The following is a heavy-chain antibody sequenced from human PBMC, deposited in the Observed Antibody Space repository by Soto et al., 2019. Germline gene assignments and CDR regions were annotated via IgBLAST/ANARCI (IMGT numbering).Heavy chain of an antibody. Sequence: ASVKVSCKASGYTFTSYGISWVRQAPGQGLEWMGWISAYNGNTDYAQKLQGRVTMTTDTSTSTAYMELRSLRSDDTAVYYCAREVVVITNNWFDPWGQGTLVTVSS. J-gene: IGHJ5*02. V-gene: IGHV1-18*01. CDR2: ISAYNGNT. D-gene: IGHD3-22*01. CDR3: AREVVVITNNWFDP. CDR1: GYTFTSYG.